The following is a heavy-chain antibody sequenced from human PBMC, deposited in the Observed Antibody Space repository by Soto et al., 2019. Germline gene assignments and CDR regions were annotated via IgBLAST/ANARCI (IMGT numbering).Heavy chain of an antibody. CDR1: GFTFSSYD. D-gene: IGHD3-10*01. CDR2: IGTAGDT. V-gene: IGHV3-13*01. CDR3: ARGVVRGVDAFYI. J-gene: IGHJ3*02. Sequence: ESGGGLVQPGGSLRLSCAASGFTFSSYDMHWVRQATGKGLEWVSAIGTAGDTYYPGSVKGRFTISRENAKNSLYLQMNSLRAGDTAVYYCARGVVRGVDAFYIWGQGTMVTVSS.